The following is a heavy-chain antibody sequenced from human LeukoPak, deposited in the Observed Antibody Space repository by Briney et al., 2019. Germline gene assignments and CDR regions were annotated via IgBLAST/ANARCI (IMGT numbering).Heavy chain of an antibody. CDR3: ARDSGYGAFYYYYYYMDV. J-gene: IGHJ6*03. V-gene: IGHV3-7*01. Sequence: PGGSLRLSCAASGFTFDDYGMSWVRQAPGKGLEWVANIKQDGSEKYYVDSVKGRFTISRDNAKNSLYLQMNSLRAEDTAVYYCARDSGYGAFYYYYYYMDVWGKGTTVTVSS. CDR1: GFTFDDYG. CDR2: IKQDGSEK. D-gene: IGHD5-12*01.